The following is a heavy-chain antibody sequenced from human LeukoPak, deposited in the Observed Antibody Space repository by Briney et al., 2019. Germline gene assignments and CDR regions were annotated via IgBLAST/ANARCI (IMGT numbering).Heavy chain of an antibody. J-gene: IGHJ2*01. V-gene: IGHV3-23*01. CDR2: ISSSGSGGNT. CDR3: AKDRTVGASYWYFDF. D-gene: IGHD1-26*01. Sequence: GGSLRLSCAASGVTLSSYAMSWARQAPGKGLEWVSGISSSGSGGNTYYADSVKGRFTISRDSSKNTLFLHMNTLRAEDTAIYYCAKDRTVGASYWYFDFWGRGTLVTVSS. CDR1: GVTLSSYA.